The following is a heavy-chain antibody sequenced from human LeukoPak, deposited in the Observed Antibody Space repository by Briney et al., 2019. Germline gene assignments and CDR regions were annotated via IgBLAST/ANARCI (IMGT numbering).Heavy chain of an antibody. CDR2: IAHHGNNR. D-gene: IGHD2-21*01. V-gene: IGHV3-30*02. CDR3: AKDGSWSCTD. CDR1: GFTFSASA. Sequence: GGSLRLPCTTSGFTFSASAMHWVRQGPGKGLEWVAYIAHHGNNRYYVDSVKGRFTISRDNSKGVLYLQMNSLRGDDTAIYYCAKDGSWSCTDWGQGTLVTVAP. J-gene: IGHJ4*02.